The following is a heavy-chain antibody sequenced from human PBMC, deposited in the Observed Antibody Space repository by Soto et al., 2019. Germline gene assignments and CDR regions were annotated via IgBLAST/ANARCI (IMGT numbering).Heavy chain of an antibody. D-gene: IGHD2-21*02. CDR2: INPSGGST. CDR3: AREVVTATYYFDY. CDR1: GYTFTSYY. V-gene: IGHV1-46*01. J-gene: IGHJ4*02. Sequence: ASVTVSCKPSGYTFTSYYMHCVRQAPGQGLERMGIINPSGGSTSYAQKFQGRVTMTRDTSTSTVYMELSSLTSEDTAVYYCAREVVTATYYFDYWGQGTLVTVSS.